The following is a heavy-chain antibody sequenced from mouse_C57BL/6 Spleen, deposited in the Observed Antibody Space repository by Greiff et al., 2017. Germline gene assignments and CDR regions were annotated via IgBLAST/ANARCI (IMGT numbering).Heavy chain of an antibody. J-gene: IGHJ3*01. CDR3: ARQGYGQGAY. CDR1: GFPFSSYG. V-gene: IGHV5-6*01. D-gene: IGHD2-10*02. Sequence: EVQLVESGGDLVKPGGSLTLSCAASGFPFSSYGMSWVRPTPDKRLEWVATLSSGGSYTYYPDSVKGRFTISRDNAKNTLYLQMSSLKSEDTAMXYGARQGYGQGAYWGQGTLVTVAA. CDR2: LSSGGSYT.